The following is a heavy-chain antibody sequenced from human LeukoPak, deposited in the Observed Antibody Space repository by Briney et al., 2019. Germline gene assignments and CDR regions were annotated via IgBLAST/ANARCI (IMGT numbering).Heavy chain of an antibody. D-gene: IGHD2-8*01. CDR1: GGTFSSYA. J-gene: IGHJ4*02. CDR3: ARPFNGAFDY. V-gene: IGHV3-30-3*01. CDR2: ISYDGSNK. Sequence: SCKASGGTFSSYAMHWVRQAPGKGLEWVAVISYDGSNKYYADSVKGRFTISRDNSKNTLYLQMNSLRAEDTAVYYCARPFNGAFDYWGQGTLVTVSS.